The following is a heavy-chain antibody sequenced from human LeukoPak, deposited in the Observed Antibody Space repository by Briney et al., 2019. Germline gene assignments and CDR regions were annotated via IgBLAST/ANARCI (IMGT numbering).Heavy chain of an antibody. V-gene: IGHV4-34*01. J-gene: IGHJ4*02. D-gene: IGHD6-19*01. CDR2: INHSGST. CDR1: GGSFSGYY. CDR3: ASPNIAVAGGFDY. Sequence: PSETLSLTCAVYGGSFSGYYWSWIRQPPGKGLEWIGEINHSGSTNYNPSLKSRVTISVDTSKNQFSLKLSSVTAADTAVYYRASPNIAVAGGFDYWGQGTLVTVSS.